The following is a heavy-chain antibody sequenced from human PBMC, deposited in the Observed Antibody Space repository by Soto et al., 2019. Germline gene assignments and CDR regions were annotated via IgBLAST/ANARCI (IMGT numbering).Heavy chain of an antibody. CDR2: IDWDDDK. D-gene: IGHD4-17*01. V-gene: IGHV2-70*12. CDR1: GFSLSTSGMC. Sequence: SGPTLVNPTQTLTLTCTFSGFSLSTSGMCVSWIRQPPGKALEWLARIDWDDDKYYSTSLKTRLTISKDTSKNQVVLTMTNMDPVDTATYYCAHLTTGGFYFDYWGQGTLVTVSS. J-gene: IGHJ4*02. CDR3: AHLTTGGFYFDY.